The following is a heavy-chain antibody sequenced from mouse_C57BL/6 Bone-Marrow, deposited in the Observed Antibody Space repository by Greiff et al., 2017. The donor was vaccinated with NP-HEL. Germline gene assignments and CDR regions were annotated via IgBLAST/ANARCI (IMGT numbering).Heavy chain of an antibody. V-gene: IGHV1-31*01. D-gene: IGHD1-1*02. CDR1: GYSFTGYY. CDR2: IYPYNGVS. CDR3: ARRGGCGGGGG. Sequence: VHVKQSGPELVKPGASVKISCKASGYSFTGYYMHWVKQSHGNILDWIGYIYPYNGVSSYNQKFKGKATLTVDKSSSTAYMELRSLTSEDSAVYYCARRGGCGGGGGWGQGTSVTVSS. J-gene: IGHJ4*01.